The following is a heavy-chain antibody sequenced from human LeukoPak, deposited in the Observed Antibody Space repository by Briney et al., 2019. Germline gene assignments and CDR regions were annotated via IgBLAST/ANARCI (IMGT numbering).Heavy chain of an antibody. CDR3: AKGFKYYYDSSGYYYDY. D-gene: IGHD3-22*01. Sequence: GGSLRLSCAASGFTVSSNFMSWARQAPGKGLEWVSVIYSGGSTYYAESVKGRFTISRDNSKNTVYLQMNSLRAEDTAVYYCAKGFKYYYDSSGYYYDYWGQGTLVTVSS. CDR2: IYSGGST. J-gene: IGHJ4*02. CDR1: GFTVSSNF. V-gene: IGHV3-66*01.